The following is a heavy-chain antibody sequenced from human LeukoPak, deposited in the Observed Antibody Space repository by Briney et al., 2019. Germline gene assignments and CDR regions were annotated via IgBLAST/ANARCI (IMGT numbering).Heavy chain of an antibody. D-gene: IGHD5-18*01. J-gene: IGHJ4*02. Sequence: GSLRLSCAASGFTFSSYWMHWVRQGPGKGLVWVSRINSDGTSTTYADSVKGRFSISRDNAKNTLYLQMNSLRAEDTAVYYCARGSYGYDYWGQGTLVTVSS. CDR3: ARGSYGYDY. CDR1: GFTFSSYW. V-gene: IGHV3-74*01. CDR2: INSDGTST.